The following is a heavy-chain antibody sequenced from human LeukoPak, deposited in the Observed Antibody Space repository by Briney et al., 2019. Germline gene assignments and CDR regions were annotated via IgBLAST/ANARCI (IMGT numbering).Heavy chain of an antibody. D-gene: IGHD3-16*02. Sequence: GGSLRLSCAASGFTFSSYWMGWVRQAPGKGLEWVANIKEDGSKLYYLDSVKGRFTISRDNAKNSLHLQMSSLRAADTAVYFCARVICDYVWGSYRCHFDYWGQGTLVSVSS. CDR3: ARVICDYVWGSYRCHFDY. V-gene: IGHV3-7*01. CDR1: GFTFSSYW. CDR2: IKEDGSKL. J-gene: IGHJ4*02.